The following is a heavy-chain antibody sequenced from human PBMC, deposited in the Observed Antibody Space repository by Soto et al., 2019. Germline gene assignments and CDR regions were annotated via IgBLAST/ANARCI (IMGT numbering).Heavy chain of an antibody. V-gene: IGHV4-39*01. CDR2: IFYTGST. CDR1: GGSISTGHYY. J-gene: IGHJ3*01. CDR3: ARSSAQAYAF. Sequence: SETLSLTCTVCGGSISTGHYYWGWIRQPPGKGLEWIGSIFYTGSTYHNPSLKSRVTISVDTSKNQFSLKLNSVTAADTAVYYCARSSAQAYAFWGQGTMVTVSS. D-gene: IGHD2-2*01.